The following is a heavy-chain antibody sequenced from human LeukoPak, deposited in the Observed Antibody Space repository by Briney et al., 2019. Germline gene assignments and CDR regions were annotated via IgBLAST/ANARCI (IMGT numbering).Heavy chain of an antibody. CDR2: MNPNSGNT. Sequence: ASVKVSCKASGYTFTSYDINWVRQATGQGLEWMGWMNPNSGNTGYAQKFQGRVTMTRNTSISTAYMELSSLRSEDTAVYYCARAPFVLWTPPGDWFDPWGQGTLVTVSS. J-gene: IGHJ5*02. CDR1: GYTFTSYD. V-gene: IGHV1-8*01. CDR3: ARAPFVLWTPPGDWFDP. D-gene: IGHD2-2*01.